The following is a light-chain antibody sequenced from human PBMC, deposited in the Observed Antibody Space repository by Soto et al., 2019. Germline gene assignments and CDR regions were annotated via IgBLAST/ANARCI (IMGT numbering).Light chain of an antibody. Sequence: DIQMTQSPSSVSASVGDRVTITCRASQSISNALNWYQQKPGKAPKVLICAASNLQSGVPSRFSGSGSGTDFTFTISSLQPEDFATYSCQQSYSTPLTFGGGTKVEIK. CDR1: QSISNA. CDR3: QQSYSTPLT. V-gene: IGKV1-39*01. J-gene: IGKJ4*01. CDR2: AAS.